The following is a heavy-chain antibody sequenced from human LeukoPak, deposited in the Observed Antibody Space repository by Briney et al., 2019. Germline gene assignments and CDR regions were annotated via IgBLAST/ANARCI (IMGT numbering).Heavy chain of an antibody. CDR3: ARADVKGPDV. CDR2: TNPNSGET. Sequence: ASVTVSCKASGYTFITYDINWVRQATGQGLEWMGWTNPNSGETGYAQKFQGRLTITKNTSISTAYMELNSLSSEDTGVYYCARADVKGPDVWGRGTTVTVSS. V-gene: IGHV1-8*03. J-gene: IGHJ6*04. CDR1: GYTFITYD.